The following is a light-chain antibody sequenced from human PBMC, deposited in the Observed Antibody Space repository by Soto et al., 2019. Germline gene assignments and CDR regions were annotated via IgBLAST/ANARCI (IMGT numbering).Light chain of an antibody. J-gene: IGLJ3*02. Sequence: QAVVTQEPSFSVSPGGTVTLTCGLNSGSVSAGHYPSWYQQTPGQAPRTLIYDTNTLSSGVPYRFSGSILGNKAALTITGAQADDESDYYCVLYMGNGISVFGGGTKLTVL. CDR3: VLYMGNGISV. CDR2: DTN. V-gene: IGLV8-61*01. CDR1: SGSVSAGHY.